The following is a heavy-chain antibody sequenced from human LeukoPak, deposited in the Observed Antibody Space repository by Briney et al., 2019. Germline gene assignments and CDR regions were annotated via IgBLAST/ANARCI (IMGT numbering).Heavy chain of an antibody. CDR1: GGSISSSSYY. D-gene: IGHD3-9*01. V-gene: IGHV4-39*01. CDR2: IYYSGST. J-gene: IGHJ4*02. CDR3: ARHLRAHFDWVTPYYFDY. Sequence: SETLSLTCTVSGGSISSSSYYWGWIRQPPGKGLEWIGSIYYSGSTYYNPSLKSRVTISVNTSKNEFSLKLSSVTAADTAVYYCARHLRAHFDWVTPYYFDYWGQGTLVTVSS.